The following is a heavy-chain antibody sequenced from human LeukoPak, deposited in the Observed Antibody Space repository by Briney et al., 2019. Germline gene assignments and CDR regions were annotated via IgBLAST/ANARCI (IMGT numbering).Heavy chain of an antibody. CDR2: IYYTGSA. J-gene: IGHJ4*02. V-gene: IGHV4-39*01. CDR1: GGSITSSSYY. CDR3: ARHLGYSARGYYFDY. D-gene: IGHD1-26*01. Sequence: SSETLSLTYTVSGGSITSSSYYWGWLRQPPGKGLEWIGSIYYTGSAYYNPSLKSRVTMSVDTSNNQFSLRLSSVTAADTAIYYCARHLGYSARGYYFDYWGQGTLVTVSS.